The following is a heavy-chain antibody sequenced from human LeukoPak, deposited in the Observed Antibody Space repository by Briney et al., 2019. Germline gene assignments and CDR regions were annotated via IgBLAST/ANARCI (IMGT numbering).Heavy chain of an antibody. CDR3: AKDLLSMVRGVSDY. D-gene: IGHD3-10*01. CDR2: VSGSGGST. CDR1: GYTFSNYA. Sequence: GGTLRLSCAASGYTFSNYAMSWVRQAPGKGLEWVSGVSGSGGSTVHADSVKGRFTISRDNSKNTLYLQMNSLRAEDTAVYYCAKDLLSMVRGVSDYWGQGTLVTVSS. V-gene: IGHV3-23*01. J-gene: IGHJ4*02.